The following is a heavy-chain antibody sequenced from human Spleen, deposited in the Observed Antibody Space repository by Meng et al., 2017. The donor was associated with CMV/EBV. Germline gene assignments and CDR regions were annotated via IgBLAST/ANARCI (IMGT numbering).Heavy chain of an antibody. J-gene: IGHJ5*02. CDR2: IYYSGST. CDR1: SLSSSSYS. V-gene: IGHV4-39*07. CDR3: ARAFVVVPAAITGFDP. Sequence: SLSSSSYSWGWIRQPPGKGLEWIGSIYYSGSTYYNPSLKSRVTISVDTSKNQFSLKLSSVTAADTAVYYCARAFVVVPAAITGFDPWGQGTLVTVSS. D-gene: IGHD2-2*02.